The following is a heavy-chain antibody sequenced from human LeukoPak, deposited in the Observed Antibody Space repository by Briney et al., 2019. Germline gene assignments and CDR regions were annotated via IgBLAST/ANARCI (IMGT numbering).Heavy chain of an antibody. CDR3: ARGRNYYDSSGYYYEGDAFDI. CDR1: GYIFTSYY. D-gene: IGHD3-22*01. Sequence: RASVKVSCKTSGYIFTSYYMYWVRQAPGQGLEWMGIRYAQKFQGRVTMTRDTSTSTVYMELSSLRSEDTAVYYCARGRNYYDSSGYYYEGDAFDIWGQGTMVTVSS. J-gene: IGHJ3*02. V-gene: IGHV1-46*01.